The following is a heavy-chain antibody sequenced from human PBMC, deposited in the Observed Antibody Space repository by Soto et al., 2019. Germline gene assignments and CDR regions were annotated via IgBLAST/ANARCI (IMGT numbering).Heavy chain of an antibody. CDR2: INWNGTSS. V-gene: IGHV3-9*01. Sequence: EVQLVESGGNLARPGESLRLSCAASGFKFDDYAFHWVRLAPGKGPEWVSGINWNGTSSGYANSVKGRFTISRDNAGNSVYLQMDTLRPEDTALYYCARVQRSGWYVEPYDAWGQGTMVTVSS. CDR3: ARVQRSGWYVEPYDA. D-gene: IGHD3-3*01. CDR1: GFKFDDYA. J-gene: IGHJ3*01.